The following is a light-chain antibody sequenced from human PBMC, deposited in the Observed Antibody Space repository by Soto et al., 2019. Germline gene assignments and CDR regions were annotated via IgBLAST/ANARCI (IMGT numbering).Light chain of an antibody. CDR2: GAS. J-gene: IGKJ1*01. Sequence: TQSQVTLSLSPGEIATLSCMASQSFSIDLSWYQQKPGQAPRLLIYGASSSATGIPDRFSGSGSGTDFTLTISRLEPEDFAVYYCQQYGSSPRTFGQGTKVDIK. CDR1: QSFSID. V-gene: IGKV3-20*01. CDR3: QQYGSSPRT.